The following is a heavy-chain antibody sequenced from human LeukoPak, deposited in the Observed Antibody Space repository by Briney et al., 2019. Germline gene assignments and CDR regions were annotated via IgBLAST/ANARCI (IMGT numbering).Heavy chain of an antibody. Sequence: GGSLRVSCAASGFTFDDYAMLWVRQAPGKGLEWVSLISWDGVTTYYADSVKGRFNISRDNSKNSLYLQMNSLRTEDTALYYCARDGRYFDWFSPYYFDYWGQGTLVTVSS. V-gene: IGHV3-43*02. J-gene: IGHJ4*02. CDR1: GFTFDDYA. CDR2: ISWDGVTT. D-gene: IGHD3-9*01. CDR3: ARDGRYFDWFSPYYFDY.